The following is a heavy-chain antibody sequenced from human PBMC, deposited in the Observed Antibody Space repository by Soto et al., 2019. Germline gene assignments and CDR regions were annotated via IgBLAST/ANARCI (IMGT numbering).Heavy chain of an antibody. J-gene: IGHJ4*02. Sequence: LRLSCAASGFTFTNYAMNWVRQAPGKGLEWVSSINPSGSGTYYADSVKGRFTISRDNSKNTLYLQMNSLRAEDTAVYYCAARRYSFGYDYWGQGALVTVSS. D-gene: IGHD5-18*01. CDR2: INPSGSGT. CDR1: GFTFTNYA. V-gene: IGHV3-23*01. CDR3: AARRYSFGYDY.